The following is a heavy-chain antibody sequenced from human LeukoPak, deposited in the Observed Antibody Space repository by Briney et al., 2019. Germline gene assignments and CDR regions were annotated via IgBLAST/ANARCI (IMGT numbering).Heavy chain of an antibody. CDR1: GFSFSGHW. CDR3: ATGPKSHWAGIDF. Sequence: PGGSLRLSCTASGFSFSGHWMHWARHLPGKGLVWVSRISPTGSTTSYADSVKGRLTLSRDNAKNTLYLQMNKLRAGDPALYYCATGPKSHWAGIDFLGQGNLLTVLS. J-gene: IGHJ4*02. V-gene: IGHV3-74*01. D-gene: IGHD1-14*01. CDR2: ISPTGSTT.